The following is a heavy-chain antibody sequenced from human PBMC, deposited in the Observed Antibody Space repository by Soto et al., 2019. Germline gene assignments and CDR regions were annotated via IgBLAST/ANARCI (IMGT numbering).Heavy chain of an antibody. D-gene: IGHD4-17*01. Sequence: SETLSLTCTVSGGSISSGGYYWSWIRQHPGKGLEWIGYIYYSGSTYYNPSLKSRVTISVDTSKNQFSLKLSSVTAADTAVYYCARDVYGDLDYWGQGTLVTVSS. CDR2: IYYSGST. J-gene: IGHJ4*02. V-gene: IGHV4-31*03. CDR1: GGSISSGGYY. CDR3: ARDVYGDLDY.